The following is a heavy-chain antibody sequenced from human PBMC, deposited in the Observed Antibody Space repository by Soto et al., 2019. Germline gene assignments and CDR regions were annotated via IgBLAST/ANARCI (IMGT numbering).Heavy chain of an antibody. CDR3: AKHARDAGYFSGWPTLDP. CDR1: GGSISSSSYY. V-gene: IGHV4-39*01. J-gene: IGHJ5*02. Sequence: QLQLQESGPGLVKPSETLSLTCTVSGGSISSSSYYWGWIRQPPGKGLEWIGSIYYSGSTYYNPSLKSRVTISVDTSKNQFSLNLSSVTAADTAVYYCAKHARDAGYFSGWPTLDPWGQGTLVTVSS. CDR2: IYYSGST. D-gene: IGHD6-19*01.